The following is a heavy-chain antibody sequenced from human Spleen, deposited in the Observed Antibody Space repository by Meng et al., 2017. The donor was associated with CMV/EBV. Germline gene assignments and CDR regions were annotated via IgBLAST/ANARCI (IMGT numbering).Heavy chain of an antibody. J-gene: IGHJ4*02. V-gene: IGHV3-23*01. Sequence: GESLKISCAASGFTFSSYAMSWVRQAPGKGLEWVSAISGSGGSTYYADSVKGRFTISRDNSKNTLYLQMNSLRAEDTAVYYCARAYPSYYEFWSGYNYLDYWGQGTLVTVSS. CDR1: GFTFSSYA. CDR2: ISGSGGST. D-gene: IGHD3-3*01. CDR3: ARAYPSYYEFWSGYNYLDY.